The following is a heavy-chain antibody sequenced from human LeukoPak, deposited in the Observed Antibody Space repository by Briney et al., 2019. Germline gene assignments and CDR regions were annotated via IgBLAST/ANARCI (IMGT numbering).Heavy chain of an antibody. CDR1: GGSISSSSYY. CDR3: AREMATIRAFDY. V-gene: IGHV4-39*07. Sequence: SETLSLTCTVSGGSISSSSYYWGWIRQPPGKGLEWIGSIYYSGSTYYNPSLKSRVTISVDTSKNQFSLKLSSVTAADTAVYYCAREMATIRAFDYWGQGTLVTVSS. D-gene: IGHD5-24*01. J-gene: IGHJ4*02. CDR2: IYYSGST.